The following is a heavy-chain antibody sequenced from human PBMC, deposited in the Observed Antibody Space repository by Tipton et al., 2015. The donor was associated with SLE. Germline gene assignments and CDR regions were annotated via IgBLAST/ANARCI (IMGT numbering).Heavy chain of an antibody. J-gene: IGHJ4*02. CDR3: AKNSIVGGRFDY. CDR1: GFTFSSYS. Sequence: SLRLSCAASGFTFSSYSMNWVRQAPGKGLEWVAVIWYDGSNKYYADSVKGRLTISRDNSKNTLYVQMNSLRPEDTAVYYCAKNSIVGGRFDYWGQGTLVTVSS. V-gene: IGHV3-30*18. CDR2: IWYDGSNK. D-gene: IGHD1-26*01.